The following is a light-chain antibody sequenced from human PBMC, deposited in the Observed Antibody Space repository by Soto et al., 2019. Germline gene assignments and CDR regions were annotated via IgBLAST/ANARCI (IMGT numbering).Light chain of an antibody. V-gene: IGKV3-15*01. CDR2: DAS. J-gene: IGKJ1*01. CDR3: QQFHYWWT. Sequence: EIVMTQSPATLSVSPGERATLSCRASQNIDNKLVWYQQKPGQVPRLLIYDASTRATGIPARFSGSGSGTEFTLTISSLQSEYFAFYYCQQFHYWWTFGQGTKVEIK. CDR1: QNIDNK.